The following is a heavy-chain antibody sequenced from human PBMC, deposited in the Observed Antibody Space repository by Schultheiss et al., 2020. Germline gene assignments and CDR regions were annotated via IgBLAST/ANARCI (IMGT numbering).Heavy chain of an antibody. CDR1: GFTFSSYA. CDR3: ARDRWGMDV. J-gene: IGHJ6*02. V-gene: IGHV3-23*01. D-gene: IGHD4-23*01. Sequence: GGSLRLSCAASGFTFSSYAMSWVRQAPGKGLEWVSGISGNGGSTYYADSVKGRFTISRDNSKNTLYLQMNSLRAEDTAVYYCARDRWGMDVWGQGTTVTVSS. CDR2: ISGNGGST.